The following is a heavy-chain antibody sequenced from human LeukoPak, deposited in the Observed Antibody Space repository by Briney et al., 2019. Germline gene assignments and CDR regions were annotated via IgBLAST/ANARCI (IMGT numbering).Heavy chain of an antibody. D-gene: IGHD3-22*01. CDR3: ASSHDSSGND. Sequence: GSLRLSCAAPGFPFSTYWMAWVRQAPGKGLDWVANIRKDGGAKFYAASVKGRFIISRDNAKNSLYLQMNNLRDEDTAVYYCASSHDSSGNDWGQGTLVTV. CDR1: GFPFSTYW. V-gene: IGHV3-7*01. J-gene: IGHJ4*02. CDR2: IRKDGGAK.